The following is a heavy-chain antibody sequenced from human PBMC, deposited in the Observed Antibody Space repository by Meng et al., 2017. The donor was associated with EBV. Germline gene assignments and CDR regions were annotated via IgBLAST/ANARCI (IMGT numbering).Heavy chain of an antibody. D-gene: IGHD3-22*01. J-gene: IGHJ4*02. CDR3: ARDGRLYDTPSPFDY. CDR1: GYTFTSYG. Sequence: QVQVVQCGPGVKEPGASVKVSCKASGYTFTSYGISWVRQAPGQGLEWMGWISAYNGNTNYAQKLQGRVTMTTDTSTSTAYMELRSLRSDDTAVYYCARDGRLYDTPSPFDYWGQGTLVTVSS. V-gene: IGHV1-18*01. CDR2: ISAYNGNT.